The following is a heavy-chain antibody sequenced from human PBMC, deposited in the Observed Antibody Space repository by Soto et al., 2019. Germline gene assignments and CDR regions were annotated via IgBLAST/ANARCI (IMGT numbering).Heavy chain of an antibody. Sequence: GGSLRLSCAASGFTFSSYGMHWVRQAPGKVLEWVAVIWYDGSNKYYADSVKGRFTISRDNSKNTLYLQMNSLRAEDTAVYYCAREIRLINDFWGGLYYYGMDVWGQGTTVTVSS. J-gene: IGHJ6*02. CDR1: GFTFSSYG. CDR3: AREIRLINDFWGGLYYYGMDV. CDR2: IWYDGSNK. D-gene: IGHD3-3*01. V-gene: IGHV3-33*01.